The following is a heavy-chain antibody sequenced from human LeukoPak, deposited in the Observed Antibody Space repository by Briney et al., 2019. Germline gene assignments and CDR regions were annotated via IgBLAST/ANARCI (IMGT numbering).Heavy chain of an antibody. D-gene: IGHD2-2*01. CDR1: GFTFSDYW. CDR3: AKDPADIVVVPAAAYFDY. J-gene: IGHJ4*02. Sequence: GGSLRLSCAASGFTFSDYWMNWVRQAPGKGLEWVAIIKQDASEKLYVDSVKGRFTISRDNAKSSVYLQINSLRAEDTAVYYCAKDPADIVVVPAAAYFDYWGQGTLVTVSS. V-gene: IGHV3-7*03. CDR2: IKQDASEK.